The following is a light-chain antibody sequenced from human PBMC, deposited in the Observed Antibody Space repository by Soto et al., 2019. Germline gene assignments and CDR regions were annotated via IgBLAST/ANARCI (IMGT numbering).Light chain of an antibody. CDR1: QSVSTHF. J-gene: IGKJ1*01. Sequence: EIVLTQSPAPLSLSPGEGATLSCRASQSVSTHFFVWYQHNPCQAPMTLIYGSSTMATGITDKFSGSGSGTDFTLNIRRLEPEDFTVYYCQQYGRTSWTFGQGT. CDR3: QQYGRTSWT. CDR2: GSS. V-gene: IGKV3-20*01.